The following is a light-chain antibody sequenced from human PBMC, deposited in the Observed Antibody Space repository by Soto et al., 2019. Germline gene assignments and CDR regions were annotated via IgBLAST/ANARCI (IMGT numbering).Light chain of an antibody. Sequence: DIQLTQSPFILSASVGDRVTITCRASQTITTNLAWYQQKPGKPPKFLIYQDSTLQSGVPSRFSGSESGTQFTLTIDSLQPEDFATYYCQQFKSYPCTFGEGTKVEIK. CDR1: QTITTN. CDR3: QQFKSYPCT. CDR2: QDS. V-gene: IGKV1-9*01. J-gene: IGKJ1*01.